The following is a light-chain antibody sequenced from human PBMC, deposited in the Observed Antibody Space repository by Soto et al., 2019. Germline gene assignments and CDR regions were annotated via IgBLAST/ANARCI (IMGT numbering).Light chain of an antibody. V-gene: IGKV3-15*01. CDR3: QQYNNGPT. CDR2: GAS. J-gene: IGKJ3*01. Sequence: EIVMTQSPATLSVSPGERATLSCRASQSVSSNLAWYQQKPGQAPRLLIYGASTRATGIPARFSGSGSGTEFTLTSSGLHSEDFAVYYCQQYNNGPTFGPGTKVDIK. CDR1: QSVSSN.